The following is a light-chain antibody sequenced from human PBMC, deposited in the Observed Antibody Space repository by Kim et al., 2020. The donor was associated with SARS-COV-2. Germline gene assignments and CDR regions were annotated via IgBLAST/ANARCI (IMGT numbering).Light chain of an antibody. CDR2: YDS. J-gene: IGLJ3*02. CDR1: NIGSKS. CDR3: QVWDSSSDHWV. V-gene: IGLV3-21*04. Sequence: APGKTARITCGGNNIGSKSVHWYQQKPGQAPVLVIYYDSDRPSGIPARFSGSNSGNTATLSISRVEAGDEADYYCQVWDSSSDHWVFGGGTQLTVL.